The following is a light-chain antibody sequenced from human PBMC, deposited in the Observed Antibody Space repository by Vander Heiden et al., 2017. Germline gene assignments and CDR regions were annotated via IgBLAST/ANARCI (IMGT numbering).Light chain of an antibody. Sequence: EIVMTQSPATMSVSPGERAILSCRASQSVSSNLAWYQQKPGQAPRLRIYGASTRATGIPARFSGSGSGTEFTLTISSLQSEDFAVYYCQQYNNWPPRTFGQGTKVEIK. CDR2: GAS. J-gene: IGKJ1*01. CDR3: QQYNNWPPRT. V-gene: IGKV3-15*01. CDR1: QSVSSN.